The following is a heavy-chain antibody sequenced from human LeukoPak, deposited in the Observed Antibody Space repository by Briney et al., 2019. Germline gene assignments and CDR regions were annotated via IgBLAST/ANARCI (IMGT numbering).Heavy chain of an antibody. J-gene: IGHJ5*02. CDR2: INHSGST. V-gene: IGHV4-34*01. D-gene: IGHD1-7*01. CDR3: ARAVRVTGTTLRWFDP. Sequence: PSETLSLTCAVYGGSFSGYYWSWIRQPPGKGLEWIGEINHSGSTNYNPSLKSRVTISVDTSKNQFSLKLSSVTAADTAVYYCARAVRVTGTTLRWFDPWGQGTLVTVSS. CDR1: GGSFSGYY.